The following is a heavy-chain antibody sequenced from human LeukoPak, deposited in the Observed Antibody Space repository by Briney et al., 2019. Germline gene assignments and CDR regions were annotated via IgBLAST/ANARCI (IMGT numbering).Heavy chain of an antibody. CDR3: ARHGNWDPFDY. Sequence: SETLSLTCTVSGDSINSSDYYWASIRQPPGEGLEWLGTIYYSGSTYYKSSLKSRLTISVDSSKNQFSLKMISVAAADTGVYYCARHGNWDPFDYWGQGALVSVS. CDR1: GDSINSSDYY. V-gene: IGHV4-39*01. D-gene: IGHD7-27*01. J-gene: IGHJ4*02. CDR2: IYYSGST.